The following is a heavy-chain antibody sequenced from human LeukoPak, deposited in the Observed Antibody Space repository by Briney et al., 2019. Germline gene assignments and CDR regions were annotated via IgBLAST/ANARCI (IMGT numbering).Heavy chain of an antibody. Sequence: GGSLRLSCAASGFTFSSYAMSWVRQAPGKRLEWVSAISGSGGSTYYADSVKGRFTISRGNSKNTLYLQMNSLRAEDTAVYYCAKDLDGWSSSWYEDFDYWGQGTLVTVSS. D-gene: IGHD6-13*01. CDR3: AKDLDGWSSSWYEDFDY. V-gene: IGHV3-23*01. J-gene: IGHJ4*02. CDR1: GFTFSSYA. CDR2: ISGSGGST.